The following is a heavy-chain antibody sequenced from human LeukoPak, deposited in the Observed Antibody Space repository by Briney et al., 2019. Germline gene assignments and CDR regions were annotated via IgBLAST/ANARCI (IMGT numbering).Heavy chain of an antibody. D-gene: IGHD5-18*01. Sequence: GSLRLSCAASGFTVSSNSMNWVRQAPGKGLEWVSVIYSGGSTYYADSVKGRFTISRDNSKNTLYLQMNSLRAEDTAVYYCAREGEGYSYGAFDIWGQGTMVTVSS. V-gene: IGHV3-66*01. J-gene: IGHJ3*02. CDR1: GFTVSSNS. CDR3: AREGEGYSYGAFDI. CDR2: IYSGGST.